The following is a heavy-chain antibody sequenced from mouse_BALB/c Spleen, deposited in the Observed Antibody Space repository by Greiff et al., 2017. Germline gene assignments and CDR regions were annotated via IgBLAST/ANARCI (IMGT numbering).Heavy chain of an antibody. V-gene: IGHV2-6-7*01. CDR2: IWGDGST. Sequence: VQLQQSGPGLVAPSQSLSITCTVSGFSLTGYGVNWVRQPPGKGLEWLGMIWGDGSTDYNSALKSRLSICKDNSKSQVFLKMNSLQTDDTARYYCARGNWDRAMDYWGQGTSVTVSS. CDR3: ARGNWDRAMDY. D-gene: IGHD4-1*01. CDR1: GFSLTGYG. J-gene: IGHJ4*01.